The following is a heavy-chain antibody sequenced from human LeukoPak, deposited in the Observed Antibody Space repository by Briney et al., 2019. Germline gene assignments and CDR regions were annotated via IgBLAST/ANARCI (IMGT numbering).Heavy chain of an antibody. CDR1: SGSFSGYY. V-gene: IGHV4-34*01. CDR3: ARGSLDCSGGSCYPIVDY. CDR2: INHSGST. D-gene: IGHD2-15*01. J-gene: IGHJ4*02. Sequence: SETLSLTCPVYSGSFSGYYWSWIRQPPGKGLEWIGEINHSGSTNYNPSLKSRVTISVDTSKNQFSLKLSSVTAADTAVYYCARGSLDCSGGSCYPIVDYWGQGTLVTVSS.